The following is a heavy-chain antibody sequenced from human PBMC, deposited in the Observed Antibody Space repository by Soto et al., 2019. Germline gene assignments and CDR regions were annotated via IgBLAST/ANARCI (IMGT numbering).Heavy chain of an antibody. CDR2: IVVGSGNT. CDR3: AADREKDWNYYGMDV. Sequence: ASVKVSCKASGFTFTSSAVQWVRQARGQRLEWIGWIVVGSGNTNYAQKFQERVTITRDMSTSTAYMELSSLRSEDTAVYYCAADREKDWNYYGMDVWGQGTTVTVSS. CDR1: GFTFTSSA. D-gene: IGHD1-1*01. V-gene: IGHV1-58*01. J-gene: IGHJ6*02.